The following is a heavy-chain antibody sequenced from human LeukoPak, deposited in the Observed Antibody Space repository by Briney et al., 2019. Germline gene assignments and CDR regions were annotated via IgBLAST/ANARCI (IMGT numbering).Heavy chain of an antibody. V-gene: IGHV3-23*01. CDR3: GKDEQGFGMQTSH. J-gene: IGHJ4*02. CDR1: GFDFSSYA. D-gene: IGHD1-14*01. CDR2: ITGSGGST. Sequence: PGGSLRLSCAASGFDFSSYAVSWVRQAPGKGLEWVSAITGSGGSTYYADSVKGRFTVSRDNPRNTLYLQMNSLRAEDTAVYYCGKDEQGFGMQTSHWGQGPLVTVSS.